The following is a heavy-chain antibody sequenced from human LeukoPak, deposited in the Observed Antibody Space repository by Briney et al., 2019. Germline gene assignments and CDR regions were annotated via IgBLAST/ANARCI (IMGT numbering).Heavy chain of an antibody. V-gene: IGHV4-59*08. CDR2: ISDSGST. CDR1: GGSISGYY. Sequence: PSETLSLTCTVSGGSISGYYWSWIRQPPGKGLEYIGHISDSGSTSYNPSLKSRVLISVDTSRNQFSLKLTSVTAADTAVYYCARGGSAYSLDYWGQGTLVTVSS. J-gene: IGHJ4*02. D-gene: IGHD3-22*01. CDR3: ARGGSAYSLDY.